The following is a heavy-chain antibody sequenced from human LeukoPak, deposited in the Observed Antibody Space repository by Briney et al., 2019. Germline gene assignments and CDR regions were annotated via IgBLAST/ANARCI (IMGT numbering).Heavy chain of an antibody. J-gene: IGHJ4*02. CDR2: IYNTGST. V-gene: IGHV4-59*01. D-gene: IGHD3-10*01. CDR1: GGSITDYY. Sequence: SETLSLTCTVSGGSITDYYWSWIRQPPGKGLEWVGYIYNTGSTKYNPSLKSRVTISVDTSKNQFSLKLSSVTAADTAVYYCARDLGVSTGDYWGQGTLVTVSS. CDR3: ARDLGVSTGDY.